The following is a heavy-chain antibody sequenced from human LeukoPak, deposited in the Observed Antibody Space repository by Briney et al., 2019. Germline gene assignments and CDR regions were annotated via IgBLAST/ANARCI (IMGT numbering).Heavy chain of an antibody. V-gene: IGHV3-53*01. J-gene: IGHJ1*01. CDR1: GFSVSSNY. CDR3: AKELDVPLGYFQH. CDR2: IYSGGNT. Sequence: GGSLRLSCPASGFSVSSNYMSWVRQAPGKGLEWVSVIYSGGNTYYADSVKGRFTISKDKSKNTLYLQMNRRRADDTAIYYCAKELDVPLGYFQHWGPGTLVTVSS. D-gene: IGHD3-10*02.